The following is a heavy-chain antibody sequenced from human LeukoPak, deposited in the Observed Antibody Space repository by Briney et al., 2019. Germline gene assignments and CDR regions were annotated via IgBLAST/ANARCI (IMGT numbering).Heavy chain of an antibody. Sequence: GGSLRLSCAASGFTVSSNYMGWVRQAPGKGLEWVSIVYSDGNTYYADSVKGRFTISRDNSKNTLFLQMNSLRAEDTAVYYCAKSASGYYLFDYWGQGTLVTVSS. J-gene: IGHJ4*02. CDR3: AKSASGYYLFDY. CDR2: VYSDGNT. D-gene: IGHD2/OR15-2a*01. V-gene: IGHV3-53*01. CDR1: GFTVSSNY.